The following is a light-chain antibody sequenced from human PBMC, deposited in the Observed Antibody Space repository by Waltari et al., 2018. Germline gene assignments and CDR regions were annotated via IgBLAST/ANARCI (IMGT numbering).Light chain of an antibody. CDR3: QQYNTYSWT. V-gene: IGKV1-5*03. Sequence: DIQMTQSPSTLSASVGDGVTITCRDSQRIGRWLAWYQQKPGKAPKLLMYQASSLERGVPSRFSGGGSGTEFTLTISSLQPDDFATYYCQQYNTYSWTFGQGTKVEIK. CDR2: QAS. CDR1: QRIGRW. J-gene: IGKJ1*01.